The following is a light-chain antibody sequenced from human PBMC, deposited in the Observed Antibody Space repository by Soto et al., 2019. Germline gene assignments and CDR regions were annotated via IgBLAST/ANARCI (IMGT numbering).Light chain of an antibody. J-gene: IGLJ1*01. Sequence: QSALTQPASVSVPPGQSITISSTGTSSDVGGYNYVSWYQHHPGKAPKLIIYDVSNRPSGVSNRFSGSKSGNTASLTISGLQPEDEADYYCSSYTTSNTRQIVFGTGTKVTVL. CDR3: SSYTTSNTRQIV. V-gene: IGLV2-14*03. CDR1: SSDVGGYNY. CDR2: DVS.